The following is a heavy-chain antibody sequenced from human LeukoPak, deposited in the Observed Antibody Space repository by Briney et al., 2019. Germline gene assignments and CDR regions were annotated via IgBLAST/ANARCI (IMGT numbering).Heavy chain of an antibody. V-gene: IGHV4-4*02. CDR2: IYHSGST. CDR3: ARTSYSSSWFLHAEYFQH. Sequence: SGTLSLTCAVSGGSISSSNWWSWVRQPPGKGLEWIGEIYHSGSTNYNPSLKSRVTISVDKSKNQFSLKLSSVTPADTAVYYCARTSYSSSWFLHAEYFQHWGQGTLVTVSS. CDR1: GGSISSSNW. D-gene: IGHD6-13*01. J-gene: IGHJ1*01.